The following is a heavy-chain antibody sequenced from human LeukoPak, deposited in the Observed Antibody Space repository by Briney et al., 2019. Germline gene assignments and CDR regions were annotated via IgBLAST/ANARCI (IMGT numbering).Heavy chain of an antibody. V-gene: IGHV4-61*02. J-gene: IGHJ4*02. CDR1: SGSISSGSYY. D-gene: IGHD6-19*01. Sequence: PSQTLSLTCTVSSGSISSGSYYWSWIRQPAGKGLEWIGRIYTSGSTNYNPSLKSRVTISVDTSKNQFSLKLSSVTAADTAVYYCARVGAVAGTPDYWGQGTLVTVSS. CDR2: IYTSGST. CDR3: ARVGAVAGTPDY.